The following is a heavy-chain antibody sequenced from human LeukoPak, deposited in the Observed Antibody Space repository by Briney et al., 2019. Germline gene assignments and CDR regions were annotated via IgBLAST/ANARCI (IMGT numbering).Heavy chain of an antibody. CDR2: IYHSGST. J-gene: IGHJ5*02. CDR3: ARYCSSTSCYDHEPPFDP. D-gene: IGHD2-2*01. Sequence: SETLSLTCAVSGYSISSGYYWGWIRQPPGKGLEWIGSIYHSGSTYYNPSLKSRVTISVDTSKNQFSLKLSSVTAADTAVYYCARYCSSTSCYDHEPPFDPWGQGTLVAVSS. CDR1: GYSISSGYY. V-gene: IGHV4-38-2*01.